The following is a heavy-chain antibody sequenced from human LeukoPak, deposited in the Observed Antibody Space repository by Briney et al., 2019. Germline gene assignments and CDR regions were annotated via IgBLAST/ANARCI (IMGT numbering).Heavy chain of an antibody. Sequence: GGSLTLSCVASGFTFSNYAMSWVRQAPGQGLEWVSVISANGGSSYHGHSVIGRFTISRDNSKDTLYLQMNSLRTEGTAVYYCARTRNYYYYMDVWGKGATVSVSS. V-gene: IGHV3-23*01. D-gene: IGHD2/OR15-2a*01. CDR1: GFTFSNYA. CDR2: ISANGGSS. J-gene: IGHJ6*03. CDR3: ARTRNYYYYMDV.